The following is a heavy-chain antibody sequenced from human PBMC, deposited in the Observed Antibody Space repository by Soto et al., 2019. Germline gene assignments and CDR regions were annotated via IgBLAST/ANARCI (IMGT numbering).Heavy chain of an antibody. J-gene: IGHJ3*02. CDR2: ISWNSGSI. CDR3: AKDKGSGWYGGAFDI. CDR1: GFTFDDYA. Sequence: EVQLVESGGGLVQPGRSLRLSCAASGFTFDDYAMHWVRQAPGKGLEWVSGISWNSGSIGYADSVKGRFTISRDNAKNPLYLQMNSLRAEDTALYYCAKDKGSGWYGGAFDIWGQGTMVTVSS. D-gene: IGHD6-19*01. V-gene: IGHV3-9*01.